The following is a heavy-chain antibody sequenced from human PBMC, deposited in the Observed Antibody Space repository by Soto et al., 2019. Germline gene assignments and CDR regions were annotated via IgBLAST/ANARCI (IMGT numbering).Heavy chain of an antibody. D-gene: IGHD6-19*01. CDR2: ISGGGRPI. J-gene: IGHJ4*02. CDR1: GFTFSTFS. V-gene: IGHV3-48*02. Sequence: EVQLVESGGGSVQPGGSLRLSCAASGFTFSTFSMNWVRQAPGRGLEWFSSISGGGRPISYAYPVKGRFTISRDNAKNSPYLQMDSLADEDTAVYYCARDLGWAFDSWGQATLVTVSS. CDR3: ARDLGWAFDS.